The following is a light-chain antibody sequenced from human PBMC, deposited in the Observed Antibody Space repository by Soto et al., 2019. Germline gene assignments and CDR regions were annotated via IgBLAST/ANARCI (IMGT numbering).Light chain of an antibody. V-gene: IGKV1-27*01. CDR2: AAF. J-gene: IGKJ4*01. CDR3: QKYNCAPHT. CDR1: QGIGNY. Sequence: DIQMTQPPSSLSASVGDRVAITCRASQGIGNYLAWYQQKPGKVPKLLIYAAFSLQAGVPSRFSSSRSATDVSLTISSLQPEDVATDYCQKYNCAPHTFGGGTKVEIK.